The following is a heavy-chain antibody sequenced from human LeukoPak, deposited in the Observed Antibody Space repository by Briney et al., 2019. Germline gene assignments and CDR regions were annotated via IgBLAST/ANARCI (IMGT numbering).Heavy chain of an antibody. J-gene: IGHJ4*02. V-gene: IGHV3-7*01. CDR3: AREAWYFDS. CDR2: IKQDGSEK. Sequence: GGSLRLSCAASGFTFSMYWMNWVRQAPGKGLEWVTNIKQDGSEKNYVDSVKGRFTISRDNAKNSLYLQMNSLRAEDTAVYYCAREAWYFDSWGQGTLITVSS. CDR1: GFTFSMYW.